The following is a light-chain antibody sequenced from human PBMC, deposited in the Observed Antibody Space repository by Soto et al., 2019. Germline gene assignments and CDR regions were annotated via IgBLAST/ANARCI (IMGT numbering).Light chain of an antibody. CDR2: GAT. J-gene: IGKJ1*01. V-gene: IGKV3-15*01. CDR3: QHYSNCPHT. Sequence: EIVMTQSPATLSVSPGERATLTCRASQSVSSDLAWYQQKPGQAPRLIIYGATTRATGIPAKFSGSESGTDFTLTISSPQSEDFAVYYCQHYSNCPHTFGQGTKVEIK. CDR1: QSVSSD.